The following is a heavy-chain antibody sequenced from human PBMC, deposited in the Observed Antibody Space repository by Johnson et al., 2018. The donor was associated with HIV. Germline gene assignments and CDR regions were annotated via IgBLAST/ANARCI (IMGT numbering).Heavy chain of an antibody. J-gene: IGHJ3*02. CDR2: ISWNSGSI. V-gene: IGHV3-9*01. CDR3: AKERYSYGSGSGIDAFDI. D-gene: IGHD3-10*01. Sequence: VQLVESGGGVVQPGRSLRLSCAASGFTFSSYAMHWVRQVPGKGLEWVSGISWNSGSIGYVDSVKGRFTVSRDNAKKFLYLHMNSLRAEDTALYYCAKERYSYGSGSGIDAFDIWGQGTMVTVSS. CDR1: GFTFSSYA.